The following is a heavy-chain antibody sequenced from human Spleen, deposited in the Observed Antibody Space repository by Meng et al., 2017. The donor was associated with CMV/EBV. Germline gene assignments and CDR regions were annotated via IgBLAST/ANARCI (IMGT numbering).Heavy chain of an antibody. J-gene: IGHJ4*02. CDR2: ISRSADSS. V-gene: IGHV3-23*01. Sequence: GESLKISCAASGFTFSTYAMSWVRQAPGKGLEWVAAISRSADSSHYTDSVKGRFTISRDNAKNSLYLQMNSLRAEDTAVYYCARHRADSWGQGTLVTVSS. CDR3: ARHRADS. CDR1: GFTFSTYA.